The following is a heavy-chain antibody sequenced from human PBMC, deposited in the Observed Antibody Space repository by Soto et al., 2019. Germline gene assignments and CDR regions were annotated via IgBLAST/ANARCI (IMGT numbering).Heavy chain of an antibody. V-gene: IGHV2-5*01. Sequence: QITLKESGPTLVKPTETLTLTCTFSGFSISTGGVGVGWFRQHPGKALEWLADLYGNTEKHHNPSLNSRLTITRGTYKNQVVLTMANMDTIDTAIYYCAHRLAVQGMDVCGQGTVVNVSS. D-gene: IGHD6-19*01. CDR3: AHRLAVQGMDV. J-gene: IGHJ6*02. CDR2: LYGNTEK. CDR1: GFSISTGGVG.